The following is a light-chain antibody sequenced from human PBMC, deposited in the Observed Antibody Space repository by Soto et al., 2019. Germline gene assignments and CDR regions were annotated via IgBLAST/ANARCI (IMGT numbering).Light chain of an antibody. J-gene: IGLJ2*01. Sequence: SYELTQPSSVSVSPGQTARITCSGDVLAKKYARWFQQKPGQAPVLVIYKDSERPSGLPERFSGSSSGTTVTLTISGAQVEDEADYYCYSAADNNLEIGGWTKLTVL. CDR1: VLAKKY. CDR3: YSAADNNLE. V-gene: IGLV3-27*01. CDR2: KDS.